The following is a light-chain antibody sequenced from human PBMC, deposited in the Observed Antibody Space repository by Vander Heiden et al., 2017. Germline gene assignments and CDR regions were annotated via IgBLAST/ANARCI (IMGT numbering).Light chain of an antibody. J-gene: IGLJ3*02. CDR2: RNN. V-gene: IGLV1-47*01. CDR1: SSNIGSNH. Sequence: QSVLTQPPSASGTPGPRVTISCSVSSSNIGSNHVNGCQQVPGTAPKLLIYRNNRRPSGVTDRFSGSKSGTSASLAISGLRSEDEADYYCAAWDDSLSGWVFGGGTKLTVL. CDR3: AAWDDSLSGWV.